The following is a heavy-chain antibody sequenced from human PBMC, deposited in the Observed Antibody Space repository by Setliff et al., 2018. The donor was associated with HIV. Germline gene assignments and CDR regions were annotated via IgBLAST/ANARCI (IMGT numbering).Heavy chain of an antibody. Sequence: PSETLSLTCSVSGDSFSTSSYFWGWVRQSPGKGLEWIGNIYYTGFTYSSPSLKSRVIISVDTSKNQFSLNLSSVTAADTAVYYCARPSAGGGYNYWYFDLWGRGTLVTVSS. J-gene: IGHJ2*01. CDR3: ARPSAGGGYNYWYFDL. D-gene: IGHD5-12*01. V-gene: IGHV4-39*01. CDR2: IYYTGFT. CDR1: GDSFSTSSYF.